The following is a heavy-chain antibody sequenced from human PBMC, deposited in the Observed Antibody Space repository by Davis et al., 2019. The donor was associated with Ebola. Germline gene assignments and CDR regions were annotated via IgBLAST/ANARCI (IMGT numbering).Heavy chain of an antibody. CDR3: AAPTIPYYYDSSGYSYYYYGMDV. CDR2: IIPIFGTA. CDR1: GGTFSSYA. V-gene: IGHV1-69*13. Sequence: AASVKVSCKASGGTFSSYAISWVRQAPGQGLEWMGGIIPIFGTANYAQKFQGRVTITADESTSTAYMELSSLRSEDTAVYYCAAPTIPYYYDSSGYSYYYYGMDVWGKGTTVTVSS. J-gene: IGHJ6*04. D-gene: IGHD3-22*01.